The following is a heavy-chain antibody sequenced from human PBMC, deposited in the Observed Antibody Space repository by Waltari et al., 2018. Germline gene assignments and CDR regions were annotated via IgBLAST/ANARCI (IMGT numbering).Heavy chain of an antibody. CDR3: ARVTSSIAARD. D-gene: IGHD6-6*01. Sequence: QVQLQESGPGLVKPSGTLSLTCAVSGGYISSRNWWSWVRQPPGKGLEWIGEIYHSGSTNYNPSLNSRVTISVDKSKNQFSLKLSSVTAADTAVYYCARVTSSIAARDWGQGTMVTISS. V-gene: IGHV4-4*02. CDR2: IYHSGST. CDR1: GGYISSRNW. J-gene: IGHJ3*01.